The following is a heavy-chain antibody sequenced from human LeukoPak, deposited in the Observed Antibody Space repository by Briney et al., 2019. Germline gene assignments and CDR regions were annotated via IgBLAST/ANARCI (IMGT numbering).Heavy chain of an antibody. V-gene: IGHV1-46*01. CDR3: ARGPLIEAAGDY. CDR2: INPSGGST. D-gene: IGHD6-13*01. Sequence: ASVRVSCKASGYTFTSYYMHWVRQAPGQGLEWMGIINPSGGSTNYAQKFQGRVTITRDTSTSTVYLELSSLRSEDTAVYYCARGPLIEAAGDYWGQGTLVTVSS. CDR1: GYTFTSYY. J-gene: IGHJ4*02.